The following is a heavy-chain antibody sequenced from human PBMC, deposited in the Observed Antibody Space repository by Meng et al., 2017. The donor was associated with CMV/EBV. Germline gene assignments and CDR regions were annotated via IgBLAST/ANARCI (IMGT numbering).Heavy chain of an antibody. D-gene: IGHD2-2*02. Sequence: VQLQGSGPGLVKPSETLSLTCTVSGGSISSYYWSWIRQPAGKGLEWIGRIYTSGSTNYNPSLKSRVTMSVDTSKNQFSLKLSSVTAADTAVYYCAREIVVVPAAIDNWFDPWGQGTLVTVFS. CDR3: AREIVVVPAAIDNWFDP. J-gene: IGHJ5*02. CDR1: GGSISSYY. V-gene: IGHV4-4*07. CDR2: IYTSGST.